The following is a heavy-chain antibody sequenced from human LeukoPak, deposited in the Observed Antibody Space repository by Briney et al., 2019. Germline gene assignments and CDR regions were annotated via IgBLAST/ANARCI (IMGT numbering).Heavy chain of an antibody. Sequence: PSETLSLTCAVYGGSFSGYSWSWIRQPPGKGLEWIGEINHSGSTNYNPSLKSRVTISVDTSKNQFSLKLSSVTAADTAVYYCARDLRGYYGSGSYYPGWGQGTMVTVSS. CDR1: GGSFSGYS. D-gene: IGHD3-10*01. CDR2: INHSGST. J-gene: IGHJ3*01. V-gene: IGHV4-34*01. CDR3: ARDLRGYYGSGSYYPG.